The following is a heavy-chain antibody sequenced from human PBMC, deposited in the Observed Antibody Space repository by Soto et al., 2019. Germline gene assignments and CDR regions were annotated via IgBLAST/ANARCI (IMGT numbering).Heavy chain of an antibody. V-gene: IGHV5-51*01. CDR3: ARGGADYGLDY. CDR1: GYTFTAWW. J-gene: IGHJ4*02. D-gene: IGHD3-10*01. Sequence: PGESLKISCRGSGYTFTAWWIGWVRQMPGKGPEWMGIIYPGDSETRYSPSFQGQVTISHDNTISTAYLQWPSLKASDTAIYYCARGGADYGLDYWGQGTLVTVSS. CDR2: IYPGDSET.